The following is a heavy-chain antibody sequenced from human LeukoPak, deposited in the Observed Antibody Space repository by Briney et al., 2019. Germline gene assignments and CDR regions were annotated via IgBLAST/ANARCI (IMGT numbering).Heavy chain of an antibody. Sequence: ASVKVSCKAFGHTFDTSSISWVRQAPGQRLEWMGWISPNNGNTHYAQGVQGRVTMTTDTSRSTAYMELRSLRSDDTAVYYCTRVRNSNNWWGAFDIWGQGTMITVSS. CDR1: GHTFDTSS. D-gene: IGHD1-1*01. V-gene: IGHV1-18*01. CDR2: ISPNNGNT. CDR3: TRVRNSNNWWGAFDI. J-gene: IGHJ3*02.